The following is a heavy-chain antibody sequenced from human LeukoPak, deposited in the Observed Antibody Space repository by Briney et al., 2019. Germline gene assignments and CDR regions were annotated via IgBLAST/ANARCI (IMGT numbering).Heavy chain of an antibody. CDR3: ARGYTVRGGRGAFDI. V-gene: IGHV1-46*01. J-gene: IGHJ3*02. Sequence: GASVKISCKASGYTFTKYYMHWVRQAPGQGLEWMGIINPSGGGTSYAQKFQGRVTMTRNTSISTAYMELSSLRSEDTAVYYCARGYTVRGGRGAFDIWGQGTMVTVSS. CDR2: INPSGGGT. CDR1: GYTFTKYY. D-gene: IGHD3-10*01.